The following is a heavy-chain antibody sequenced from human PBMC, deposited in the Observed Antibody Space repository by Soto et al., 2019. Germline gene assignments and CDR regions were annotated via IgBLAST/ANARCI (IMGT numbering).Heavy chain of an antibody. D-gene: IGHD5-18*01. CDR3: ARTVGYSYLYYFDY. J-gene: IGHJ4*02. CDR1: GGSVISGSYY. CDR2: IYYSGST. Sequence: SETLSLTCTVSGGSVISGSYYWSWIRQPPGKGLEWIGYIYYSGSTNYNPSLKSRVTISVDTSKNQFSLKLSSVTAADTAVYYCARTVGYSYLYYFDYWGQGTLVTVSS. V-gene: IGHV4-61*01.